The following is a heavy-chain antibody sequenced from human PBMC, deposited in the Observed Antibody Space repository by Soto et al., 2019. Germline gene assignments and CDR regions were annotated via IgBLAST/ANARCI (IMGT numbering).Heavy chain of an antibody. CDR1: GFTFSSYS. V-gene: IGHV3-48*02. Sequence: EVQLVESGGGLVQPGGSLRLSCAASGFTFSSYSMNWVRQAPGKGLEWVSYISSSSSTIYYADSVKGRFTISRDNAKNSLYLQMNSLRDEDTAVYYCARDIPINYDFWSKGRGDYWGQGTLVTVSS. J-gene: IGHJ4*02. CDR2: ISSSSSTI. CDR3: ARDIPINYDFWSKGRGDY. D-gene: IGHD3-3*01.